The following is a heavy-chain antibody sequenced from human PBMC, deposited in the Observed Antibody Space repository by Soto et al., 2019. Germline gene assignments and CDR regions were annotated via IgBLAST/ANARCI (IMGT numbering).Heavy chain of an antibody. CDR1: GFTFSSDW. CDR2: IKQDGSEK. J-gene: IGHJ4*02. V-gene: IGHV3-7*05. CDR3: ARDGRGGDCYDY. D-gene: IGHD2-21*01. Sequence: GGSLSLSCAASGFTFSSDWMSWIRQAPGKGLEWVANIKQDGSEKYYVDSVKGRFTISRDNAKNSLYLQMNSLRAEDTAVYYCARDGRGGDCYDYWGQGTLVTVSS.